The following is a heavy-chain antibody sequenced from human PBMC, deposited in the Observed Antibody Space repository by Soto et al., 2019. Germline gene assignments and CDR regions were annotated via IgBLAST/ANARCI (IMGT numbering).Heavy chain of an antibody. J-gene: IGHJ6*02. CDR3: ARDLSRLAGYYYGMDV. Sequence: QPGGSLRLSCAASGFTFNTFWMSWVRQSPGKGLEWVANIKHDGSETYYVDSVKGRFTISRDNAKNSLFLQMNTLRTEDTAVYYCARDLSRLAGYYYGMDVWGQGTTVTVSS. V-gene: IGHV3-7*03. CDR2: IKHDGSET. CDR1: GFTFNTFW. D-gene: IGHD6-6*01.